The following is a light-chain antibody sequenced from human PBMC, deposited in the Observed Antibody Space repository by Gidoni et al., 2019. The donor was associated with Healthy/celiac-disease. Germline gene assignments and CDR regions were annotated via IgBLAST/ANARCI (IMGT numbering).Light chain of an antibody. CDR1: QSVSSY. Sequence: DIVLTQSPATLSLSPGERATISCRASQSVSSYFAWYQQKPGQAPRLLIYDASNRATGIPARFSGSGSGTDFTLTISSLEPEDFAVYYCQQRSNWPPGLTFGGGTKVE. J-gene: IGKJ4*01. CDR2: DAS. V-gene: IGKV3-11*01. CDR3: QQRSNWPPGLT.